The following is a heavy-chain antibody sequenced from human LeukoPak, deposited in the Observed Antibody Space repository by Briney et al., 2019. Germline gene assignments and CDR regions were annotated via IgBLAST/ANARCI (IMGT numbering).Heavy chain of an antibody. Sequence: PGGSLRLSCAASGFTFSSYWMHWVRQAPGKGLVWVSRINSDGSSTSYADSVKGRFTISRDNAKNSLYLQMNSLRAEDTAVYYCARYEDSGYRFYYYYYGMDVWGQGTTVTISS. CDR1: GFTFSSYW. CDR2: INSDGSST. CDR3: ARYEDSGYRFYYYYYGMDV. V-gene: IGHV3-74*01. J-gene: IGHJ6*02. D-gene: IGHD2-2*02.